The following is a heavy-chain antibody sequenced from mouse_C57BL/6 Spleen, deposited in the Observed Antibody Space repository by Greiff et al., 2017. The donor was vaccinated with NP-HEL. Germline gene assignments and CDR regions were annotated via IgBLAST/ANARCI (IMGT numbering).Heavy chain of an antibody. D-gene: IGHD1-1*01. CDR2: IHPNSGST. V-gene: IGHV1-64*01. Sequence: VQLQQSGAELVKPGASVKLSCKASGYTFTSYWMHWVKQRPGQGLEWIGMIHPNSGSTNYNEKFKSKDTLTVDKSYSTAYMQLSSLTSEDSAVYYCATTEGWFAYWGQGTLVTVAA. J-gene: IGHJ3*01. CDR3: ATTEGWFAY. CDR1: GYTFTSYW.